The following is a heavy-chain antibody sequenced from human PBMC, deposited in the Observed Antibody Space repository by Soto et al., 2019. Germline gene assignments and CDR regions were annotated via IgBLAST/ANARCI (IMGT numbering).Heavy chain of an antibody. CDR2: IYYSGST. V-gene: IGHV4-59*05. J-gene: IGHJ4*02. D-gene: IGHD4-4*01. Sequence: SETLSLTCTVSPDSITGYSWIWFRQPPGEGLEWIGSIYYSGSTYYNPSLKSRVTISVDTSKNQFSLNLSSVTAADTAVYYCARSDSNYAPFDYWGQGTLVTVSS. CDR3: ARSDSNYAPFDY. CDR1: PDSITGYS.